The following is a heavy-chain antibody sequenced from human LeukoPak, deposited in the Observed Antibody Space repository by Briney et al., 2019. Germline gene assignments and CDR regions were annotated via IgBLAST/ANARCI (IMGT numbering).Heavy chain of an antibody. CDR2: IFHSGST. D-gene: IGHD3-22*01. Sequence: PSETLSLTCTVSGVSISSSSYYWGWIRQPPGKGLEWIGTIFHSGSTYYNPSLKSRVTLSVDTSKNQFSLKLSSVTAADTAVYYCARDPGYYDTSGYPAYFDYWGQGALVTVSS. CDR1: GVSISSSSYY. CDR3: ARDPGYYDTSGYPAYFDY. V-gene: IGHV4-39*07. J-gene: IGHJ4*02.